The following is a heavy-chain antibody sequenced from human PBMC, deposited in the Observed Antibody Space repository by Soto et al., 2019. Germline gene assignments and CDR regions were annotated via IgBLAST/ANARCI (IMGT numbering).Heavy chain of an antibody. Sequence: PGGSLRLSCAASGFTFSSYWMHWVRQAPGKGLVWVSRINSDGSNTNYADSVKGRFTISRDNAKNTLYLQMNSLRAEDTAVYYCTRSGSSPYYYGMAVWGQGTTVTVSS. CDR1: GFTFSSYW. CDR3: TRSGSSPYYYGMAV. J-gene: IGHJ6*02. CDR2: INSDGSNT. D-gene: IGHD6-6*01. V-gene: IGHV3-74*01.